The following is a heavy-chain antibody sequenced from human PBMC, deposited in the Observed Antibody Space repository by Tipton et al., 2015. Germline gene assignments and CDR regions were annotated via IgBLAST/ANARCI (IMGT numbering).Heavy chain of an antibody. V-gene: IGHV1-8*02. J-gene: IGHJ4*02. CDR2: MNPNSGNT. CDR1: GYTFTSYD. D-gene: IGHD5-24*01. Sequence: QVQLVQSGAEVKKPGASVKVSCKASGYTFTSYDIHWVRQATGQGLEWMGWMNPNSGNTGYAQKFQGRVTMTRNTSISTAYMELRSLRSDDTAVYYCSRVWAADGDFDYWGQGTLVTVSS. CDR3: SRVWAADGDFDY.